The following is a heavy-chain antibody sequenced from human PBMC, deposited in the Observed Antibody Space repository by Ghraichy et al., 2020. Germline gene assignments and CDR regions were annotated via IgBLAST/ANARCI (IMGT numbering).Heavy chain of an antibody. D-gene: IGHD3-10*01. CDR3: ARGGGLWFGRFDP. CDR2: IYYSGST. V-gene: IGHV4-30-4*01. J-gene: IGHJ5*02. CDR1: GGSISSGDYY. Sequence: SETLSLTCTVSGGSISSGDYYWSWIRQPPGKGLEWIGYIYYSGSTYYNPSLKSRVTISVDTSKNQFSLKLSSVTAADTAVYYCARGGGLWFGRFDPWGQGTLVTVSS.